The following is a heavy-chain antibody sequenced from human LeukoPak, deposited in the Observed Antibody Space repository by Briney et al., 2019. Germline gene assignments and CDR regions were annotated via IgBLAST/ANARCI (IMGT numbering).Heavy chain of an antibody. J-gene: IGHJ6*02. Sequence: SDTLSLTCTVSGGSISSYFWIWLRQPPGKGLEWIGYIYYSGSTNYNPSLKSRVTISVDTSKNQFSLKLSSVSAADTSVYYCAIYGSSDTAHDYYGMDVWGQGTTVTVSS. D-gene: IGHD5-18*01. CDR1: GGSISSYF. V-gene: IGHV4-59*08. CDR3: AIYGSSDTAHDYYGMDV. CDR2: IYYSGST.